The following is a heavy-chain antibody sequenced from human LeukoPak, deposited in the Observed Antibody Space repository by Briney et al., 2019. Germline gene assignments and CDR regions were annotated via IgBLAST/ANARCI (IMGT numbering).Heavy chain of an antibody. CDR3: ARHFRRYSYGPFDY. D-gene: IGHD5-18*01. CDR2: IYYSGST. CDR1: GGSISSYY. V-gene: IGHV4-59*08. J-gene: IGHJ4*02. Sequence: SETLSLTCTVSGGSISSYYWSWIRQPPGKGLEWIGYIYYSGSTNYNPSLKSRVTISVDTSKNQFSLKLSSVTAADTAVYYCARHFRRYSYGPFDYWGQGTLVTVSS.